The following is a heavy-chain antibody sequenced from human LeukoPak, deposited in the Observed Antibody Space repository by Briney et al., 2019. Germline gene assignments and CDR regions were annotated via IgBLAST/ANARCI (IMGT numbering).Heavy chain of an antibody. V-gene: IGHV3-66*01. Sequence: GGSLRLSCAASGLTVTSNYMTWVRQAPGKGLEWVAITYSGGYTDYADSVKGRFTISRDNSKNTLYLQMNSLRAEDTAVYYCARRLEYSGSKGVFDYWGQGTLVTVSS. J-gene: IGHJ4*02. CDR3: ARRLEYSGSKGVFDY. CDR1: GLTVTSNY. CDR2: TYSGGYT. D-gene: IGHD1-26*01.